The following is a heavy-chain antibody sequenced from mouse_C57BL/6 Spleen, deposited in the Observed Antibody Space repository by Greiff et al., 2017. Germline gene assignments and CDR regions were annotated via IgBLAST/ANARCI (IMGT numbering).Heavy chain of an antibody. CDR3: TRTKITTGRAGFAY. CDR2: IDPATGGT. CDR1: GYTFTDYE. Sequence: QVQLQQSGAELVRPGASVTLSCKASGYTFTDYEMHWVKQTPVHGLEWIGAIDPATGGTAYNQKFKGKAILTADKSSSTAYMELRSLTSEDAAVYYCTRTKITTGRAGFAYWGQGTLVTVSA. D-gene: IGHD2-4*01. J-gene: IGHJ3*01. V-gene: IGHV1-15*01.